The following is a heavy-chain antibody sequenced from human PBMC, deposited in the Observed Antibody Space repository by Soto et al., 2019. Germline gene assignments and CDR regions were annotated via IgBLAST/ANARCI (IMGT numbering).Heavy chain of an antibody. J-gene: IGHJ4*02. CDR1: GGSISSNY. CDR2: VYNSGST. V-gene: IGHV4-59*01. D-gene: IGHD6-13*01. Sequence: PSETLSLTCTVSGGSISSNYWTWIRQPPGKGLEWIGYVYNSGSTNYIPSLKSRVTISEDTSKSQFSLKVNSMTAADTAVYYCARYRREAVAGYTLDNWGQGILVTVS. CDR3: ARYRREAVAGYTLDN.